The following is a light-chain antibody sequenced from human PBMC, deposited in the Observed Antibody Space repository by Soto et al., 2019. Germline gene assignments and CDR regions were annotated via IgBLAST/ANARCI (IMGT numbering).Light chain of an antibody. CDR2: QVR. Sequence: QSALTQPASVSGSPGQSITISCTGTSSDVGGYNYVSWYQQHPGKAPKLMIYQVRNRPSGVSDRFSGSKSGNTASLTISGLQAVDESDYYCSSYTSSSTLLYLFGTGTKLTVL. V-gene: IGLV2-14*01. CDR3: SSYTSSSTLLYL. J-gene: IGLJ1*01. CDR1: SSDVGGYNY.